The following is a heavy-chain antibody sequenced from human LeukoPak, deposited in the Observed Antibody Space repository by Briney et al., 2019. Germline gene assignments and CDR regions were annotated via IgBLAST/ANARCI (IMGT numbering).Heavy chain of an antibody. CDR2: TVSRGTT. J-gene: IGHJ5*02. V-gene: IGHV3-23*01. CDR3: EKCSTSAYTTGWCNWIDP. CDR1: GFTFTSDA. D-gene: IGHD6-19*01. Sequence: AGGSLRLSCVASGFTFTSDAMNWVRQAPGKGLEWVSSTVSRGTTQYADSVKGRFTVSRDTSKNTLYLQMNSLRADDTAVYYCEKCSTSAYTTGWCNWIDPWGQGTLVTVSS.